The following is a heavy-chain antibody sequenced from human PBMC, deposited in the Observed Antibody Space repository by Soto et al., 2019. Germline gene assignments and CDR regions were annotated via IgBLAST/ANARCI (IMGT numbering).Heavy chain of an antibody. J-gene: IGHJ4*02. D-gene: IGHD3-10*01. CDR1: GFTFSSYG. V-gene: IGHV3-33*01. Sequence: GGSLRLSCAASGFTFSSYGMHWVRQAPGKGLEWVAVIWYDGSNKYYADSVKGRFTISRDNSKNTLYLQMNSLRAEDTAVYYCAREAWRWITAGFGYWGQGTLVTVSS. CDR2: IWYDGSNK. CDR3: AREAWRWITAGFGY.